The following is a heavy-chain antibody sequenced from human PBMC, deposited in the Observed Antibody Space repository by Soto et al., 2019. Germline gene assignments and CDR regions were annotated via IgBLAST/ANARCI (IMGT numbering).Heavy chain of an antibody. CDR2: INPSSGFT. CDR1: GYTFTNYY. D-gene: IGHD5-12*01. J-gene: IGHJ3*01. CDR3: ARDLDEYSGSHDVYDV. V-gene: IGHV1-46*01. Sequence: ASVKVSCKASGYTFTNYYMHWVRQAPGQGLEWMGIINPSSGFTSYAQKFQGRVTMTGDTSTSTVYMDLNSLRSEDSAVYYCARDLDEYSGSHDVYDVWGQGTVVTVSS.